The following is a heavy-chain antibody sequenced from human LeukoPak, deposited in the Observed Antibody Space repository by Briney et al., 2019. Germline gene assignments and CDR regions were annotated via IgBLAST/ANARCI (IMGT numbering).Heavy chain of an antibody. CDR3: ARDYPYLSGNSASLLDY. D-gene: IGHD4-23*01. J-gene: IGHJ4*02. CDR1: GGSISSYY. V-gene: IGHV4-30-4*08. CDR2: IYYSGST. Sequence: KTSETLSLTCTVSGGSISSYYWSWIRQPPGKGLEWIGYIYYSGSTYYNPSLKSRVTISVDTSKNQFSLKLSSVTAADTAVYYCARDYPYLSGNSASLLDYWGQGTLVTVSS.